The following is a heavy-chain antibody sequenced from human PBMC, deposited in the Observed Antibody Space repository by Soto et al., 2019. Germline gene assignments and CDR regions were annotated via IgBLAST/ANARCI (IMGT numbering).Heavy chain of an antibody. CDR2: INHSGST. V-gene: IGHV4-34*01. CDR3: ASLTTVTTPVFDD. CDR1: GGSFSGYY. D-gene: IGHD4-17*01. Sequence: SETLSLTCAVYGGSFSGYYWSWIRQPPGKGLEWIGEINHSGSTNYNPSLKSRVTISVDTSKNQFSLKLSSVTAADTAVYYCASLTTVTTPVFDDWGQGTLVTVSS. J-gene: IGHJ4*02.